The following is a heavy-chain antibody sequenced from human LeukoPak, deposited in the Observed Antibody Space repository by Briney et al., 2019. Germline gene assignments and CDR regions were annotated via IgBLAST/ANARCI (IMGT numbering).Heavy chain of an antibody. Sequence: SVKVSCKASGGTFSSYAISWVRQAPGQGLEWMGGIIPIFGTANYAQKFQGRVTITADKSTSTAYMELSSLRSEDTAVYYCARDRDHYYDSSGYSESGIDYWGQGTLVTVSS. J-gene: IGHJ4*02. CDR1: GGTFSSYA. V-gene: IGHV1-69*06. CDR2: IIPIFGTA. CDR3: ARDRDHYYDSSGYSESGIDY. D-gene: IGHD3-22*01.